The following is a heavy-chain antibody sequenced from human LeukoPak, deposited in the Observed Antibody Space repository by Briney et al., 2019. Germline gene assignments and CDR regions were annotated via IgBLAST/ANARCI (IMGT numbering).Heavy chain of an antibody. CDR1: GFSLSTSGVG. Sequence: SGPTLVNPPQTLTLTCTFSGFSLSTSGVGVGWIRQPPGKALEWLALIYWDDDKRHSPSLKSRLTITKDTSKSQVVLTMTNMDPVDTATYYCAHRREPYDFWSGYYVWGQGTLVTVSS. CDR3: AHRREPYDFWSGYYV. J-gene: IGHJ4*02. V-gene: IGHV2-5*02. D-gene: IGHD3-3*01. CDR2: IYWDDDK.